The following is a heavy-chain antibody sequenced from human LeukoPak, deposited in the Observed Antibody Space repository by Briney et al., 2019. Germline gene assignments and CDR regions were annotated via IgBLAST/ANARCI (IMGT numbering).Heavy chain of an antibody. Sequence: SETLSLTCTVSGGSISSSSYYWGWIRQPPGKGLEWIGSIYYSGSTNYNPSLKSRVTISVDTSKNQFSLKLTSVTAADTAVYYCARDGYSYGHDYWGQGTLVTVSS. V-gene: IGHV4-39*07. CDR1: GGSISSSSYY. CDR2: IYYSGST. CDR3: ARDGYSYGHDY. J-gene: IGHJ4*02. D-gene: IGHD5-18*01.